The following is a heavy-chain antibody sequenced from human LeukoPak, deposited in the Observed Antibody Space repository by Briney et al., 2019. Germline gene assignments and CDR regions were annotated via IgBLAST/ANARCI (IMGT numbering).Heavy chain of an antibody. D-gene: IGHD1-1*01. CDR1: GFTFSSYA. CDR2: ISYDGSNK. Sequence: GGSLRLSCAASGFTFSSYAMHWVRQAPGKGLEWLAVISYDGSNKYYADSVKGRFTISRDNSKNTLYLQMNSLRAEDPAVYYCARGTDYYYYGMDVWGQGTTVTVSS. V-gene: IGHV3-30-3*01. CDR3: ARGTDYYYYGMDV. J-gene: IGHJ6*02.